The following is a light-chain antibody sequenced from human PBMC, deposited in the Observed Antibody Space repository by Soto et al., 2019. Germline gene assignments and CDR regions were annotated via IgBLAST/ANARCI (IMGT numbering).Light chain of an antibody. V-gene: IGLV2-14*01. J-gene: IGLJ1*01. CDR1: SSDVGGYNY. Sequence: QSALSQPASVSGSPGQSITISCTGTSSDVGGYNYVSWYQQHPGKAHKFMIYDVSNRPSGVSSRFSGSKSGNTASLTISGLQAEDEADYYCSSYTTSNTRQIVFGTGTKVTVL. CDR2: DVS. CDR3: SSYTTSNTRQIV.